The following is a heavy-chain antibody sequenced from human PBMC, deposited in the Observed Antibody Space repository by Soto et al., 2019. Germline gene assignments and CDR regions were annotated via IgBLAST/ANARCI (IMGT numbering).Heavy chain of an antibody. CDR3: ARDQGYCSSTSCSNWFDP. D-gene: IGHD2-2*01. CDR2: IYYSGSI. J-gene: IGHJ5*02. V-gene: IGHV4-59*12. CDR1: GGSISSYY. Sequence: SETLSLTCTVSGGSISSYYWSWIRQPPGKGLEWIGYIYYSGSINYNPSLKSRVTMSVDTSKNQFSLKLSSVTAADTAVYYCARDQGYCSSTSCSNWFDPWGQGTLVTVSS.